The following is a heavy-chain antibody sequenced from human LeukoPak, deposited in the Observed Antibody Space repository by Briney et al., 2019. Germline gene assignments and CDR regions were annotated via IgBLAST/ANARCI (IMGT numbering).Heavy chain of an antibody. Sequence: PGGSLRLSCEASGFTFSDHWMHWVRQAPGRGLVWVSRINSDGSSTSYADSVKGRFTISRDNAKNTLYLQMNSLRAEDTAVYYCARSELGYSYGSFQHWGQGTLVTVSS. CDR1: GFTFSDHW. D-gene: IGHD5-18*01. J-gene: IGHJ1*01. V-gene: IGHV3-74*01. CDR3: ARSELGYSYGSFQH. CDR2: INSDGSST.